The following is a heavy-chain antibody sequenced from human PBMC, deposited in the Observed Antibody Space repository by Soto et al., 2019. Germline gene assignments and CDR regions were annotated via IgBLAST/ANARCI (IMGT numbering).Heavy chain of an antibody. CDR2: ISGSGGST. D-gene: IGHD3-10*01. Sequence: GGSLRLSCAASGFTFSSYAMSWVLQAPGKGLEWVSAISGSGGSTYYADSVKGRFTISRDNSKNTLYLQMNSLRAEDTAVYYCAKGGRGWDYYYYYYMDVWGKGTTVTVSS. CDR3: AKGGRGWDYYYYYYMDV. CDR1: GFTFSSYA. V-gene: IGHV3-23*01. J-gene: IGHJ6*03.